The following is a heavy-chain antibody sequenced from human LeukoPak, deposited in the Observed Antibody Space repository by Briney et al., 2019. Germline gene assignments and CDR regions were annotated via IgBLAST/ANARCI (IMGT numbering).Heavy chain of an antibody. V-gene: IGHV2-5*02. Sequence: SGPTVVNPPQTLTLTCTFSGFGLGTRGVGVGWIRQPPGKALEWLALIYWDDDKRYSPSLKSRLTITKDASKNQVVLTMTNMDPVDTATYYCAHKIEAGDYFYYWGQGTLVTVSS. CDR1: GFGLGTRGVG. D-gene: IGHD3-10*01. J-gene: IGHJ4*02. CDR2: IYWDDDK. CDR3: AHKIEAGDYFYY.